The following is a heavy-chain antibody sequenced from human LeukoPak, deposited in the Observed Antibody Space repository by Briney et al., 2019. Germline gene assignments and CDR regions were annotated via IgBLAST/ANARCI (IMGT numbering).Heavy chain of an antibody. CDR2: ISGGGGST. V-gene: IGHV3-23*01. J-gene: IGHJ1*01. CDR3: AKDRDRCFRH. D-gene: IGHD2-15*01. Sequence: GASLRLSWAASGCTFSSYAMSWGLQAQGTGMGWVSAISGGGGSTYYADSVKGRFTISRDNSKTTLYLQMNSLRAEETAVYYCAKDRDRCFRHWGQGTLVTVSS. CDR1: GCTFSSYA.